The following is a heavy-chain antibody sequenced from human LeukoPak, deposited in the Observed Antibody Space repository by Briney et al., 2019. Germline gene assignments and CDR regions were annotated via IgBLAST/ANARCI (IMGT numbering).Heavy chain of an antibody. V-gene: IGHV3-23*01. CDR1: GFTFSSYA. CDR2: ISGSGGST. CDR3: AKVVTGIVVGGVFHY. D-gene: IGHD3-22*01. Sequence: GGSLRLSCAASGFTFSSYAMSWVRPAPGKGLEWVSTISGSGGSTYYADSVKGRFTISRDNSKNTLYLQMNSLRAEDTAVYYCAKVVTGIVVGGVFHYWGQGTLVTVSS. J-gene: IGHJ4*02.